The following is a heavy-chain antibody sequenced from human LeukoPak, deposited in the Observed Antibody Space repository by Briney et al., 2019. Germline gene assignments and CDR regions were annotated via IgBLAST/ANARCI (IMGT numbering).Heavy chain of an antibody. Sequence: SQTLSLTCTVSGGSISSGGYYWTWIRQHPGQGLEWIGYIYYSGSTYYNPSLESRVTISVDTSRNQVSLKLTSVTAADTAVYYCARGLYYTFWSGSYTEDRFFDYWGQGTLVTVSS. J-gene: IGHJ4*02. D-gene: IGHD3-3*01. V-gene: IGHV4-31*03. CDR1: GGSISSGGYY. CDR3: ARGLYYTFWSGSYTEDRFFDY. CDR2: IYYSGST.